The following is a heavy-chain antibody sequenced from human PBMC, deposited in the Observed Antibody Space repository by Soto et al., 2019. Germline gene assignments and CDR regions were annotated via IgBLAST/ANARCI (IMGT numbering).Heavy chain of an antibody. V-gene: IGHV1-69*12. CDR1: GGTFSSYA. CDR2: IIPIFGTA. D-gene: IGHD6-13*01. CDR3: AREILAAAGHYYYYGIDV. Sequence: QVQLVQSGAEVKKPGSSVKVSCKASGGTFSSYAISWVRQAPGQGLEWMGGIIPIFGTANYAQKFQGRVTITADESTSTAYMELSSLRSEDTAVYYCAREILAAAGHYYYYGIDVWGQGTTVTVSS. J-gene: IGHJ6*02.